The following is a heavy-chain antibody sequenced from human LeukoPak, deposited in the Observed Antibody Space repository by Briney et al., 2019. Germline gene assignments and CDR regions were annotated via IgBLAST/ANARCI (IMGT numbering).Heavy chain of an antibody. V-gene: IGHV3-30-3*01. CDR3: ATTVTTTPDY. D-gene: IGHD4-17*01. Sequence: GGSLRLSCAASGFTFSSYAMHWVRQAPGKGLEWVAVISYDGSNKYYADSVKGRFTISRDNSKNTLYLQMNSLRAEDTAVYYCATTVTTTPDYWGRGTLVTVSS. CDR1: GFTFSSYA. CDR2: ISYDGSNK. J-gene: IGHJ4*02.